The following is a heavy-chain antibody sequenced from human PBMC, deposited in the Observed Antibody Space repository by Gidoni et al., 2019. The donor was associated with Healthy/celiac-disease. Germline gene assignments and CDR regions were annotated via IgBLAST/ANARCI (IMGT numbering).Heavy chain of an antibody. J-gene: IGHJ4*02. CDR3: ARSRGGYFDY. CDR1: GGSFSGYY. CDR2: INHSGST. D-gene: IGHD3-10*01. V-gene: IGHV4-34*01. Sequence: QVQLQQWGAGLLKPSETLSLTCAVYGGSFSGYYWSWIRQPPGKGLEWIGEINHSGSTNYNPSLTSRVTISVDTSKNQFSLKLSSVTAADTAVYYCARSRGGYFDYWGQGTLVTVSS.